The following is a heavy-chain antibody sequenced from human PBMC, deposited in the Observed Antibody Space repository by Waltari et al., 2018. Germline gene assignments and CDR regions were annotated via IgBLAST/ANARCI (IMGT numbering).Heavy chain of an antibody. CDR2: ISDSGVIT. V-gene: IGHV3-23*01. CDR1: GFNFISDA. J-gene: IGHJ4*02. CDR3: ARHLYSIDYLELGN. Sequence: EVHLLESGGGLAQPGGSLRRPCAAYGFNFISDAMSWVRQAPGKGLEWVSGISDSGVITKYADSVKGRFTVSRDNSKNTVFLQLNSLRAEDTAIYYCARHLYSIDYLELGNWGQGTLVTVSS. D-gene: IGHD3-22*01.